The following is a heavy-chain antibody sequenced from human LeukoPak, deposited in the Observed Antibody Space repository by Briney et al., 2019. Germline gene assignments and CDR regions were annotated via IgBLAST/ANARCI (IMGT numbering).Heavy chain of an antibody. V-gene: IGHV1-69*05. CDR1: GGTFSSYA. Sequence: ASVKVSCKASGGTFSSYAISWVRQAPGQGLEWMGGIIPIFGTANYAQKFQGRVTITTDESTSTAYMELSRLRSEDTAVYYRARDSSYYYDSSGYYWNWFDPWGQGTLVTVSS. CDR3: ARDSSYYYDSSGYYWNWFDP. CDR2: IIPIFGTA. D-gene: IGHD3-22*01. J-gene: IGHJ5*02.